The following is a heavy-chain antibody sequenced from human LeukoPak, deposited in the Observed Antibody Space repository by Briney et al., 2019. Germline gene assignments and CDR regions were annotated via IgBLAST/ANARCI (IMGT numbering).Heavy chain of an antibody. V-gene: IGHV3-23*01. Sequence: GGSLRLSCAASGFTFSSYAMSWVRQAPGKGLEWVSAISGSGDSTYYGDSVKGRFTISRDNAKNSLYLQMNSLRAEDTAVYYCAREPAASDYWGQGTLVTVSS. CDR3: AREPAASDY. CDR1: GFTFSSYA. J-gene: IGHJ4*02. D-gene: IGHD2-2*01. CDR2: ISGSGDST.